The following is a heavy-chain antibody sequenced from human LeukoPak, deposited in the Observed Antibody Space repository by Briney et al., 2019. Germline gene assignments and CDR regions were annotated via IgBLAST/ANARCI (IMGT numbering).Heavy chain of an antibody. CDR1: GYTFTGYY. J-gene: IGHJ4*02. D-gene: IGHD7-27*01. V-gene: IGHV1-2*02. CDR3: ASSGGLGWGADFDY. CDR2: INPNSGGT. Sequence: ASVKVSCKASGYTFTGYYMHWVRQAPGQGLEWMGWINPNSGGTNYAQKFQGRVTMTRDTSISTAYMELSMLRSDDTAVYYCASSGGLGWGADFDYWGQGTLVTVSS.